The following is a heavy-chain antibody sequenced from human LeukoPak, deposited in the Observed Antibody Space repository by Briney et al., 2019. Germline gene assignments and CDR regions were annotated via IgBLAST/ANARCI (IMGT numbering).Heavy chain of an antibody. D-gene: IGHD1-26*01. CDR3: AKGGKWDVTPFDY. CDR2: ISGGGGST. CDR1: GFTFSSYW. J-gene: IGHJ4*02. V-gene: IGHV3-23*01. Sequence: GGSLRLSCAASGFTFSSYWMSWVRQAPGKGLEWVSTISGGGGSTYYADSVKGRFTISRDNSKNTLYLQVNSLRAEDTAVYYCAKGGKWDVTPFDYWGQGTLVTVSS.